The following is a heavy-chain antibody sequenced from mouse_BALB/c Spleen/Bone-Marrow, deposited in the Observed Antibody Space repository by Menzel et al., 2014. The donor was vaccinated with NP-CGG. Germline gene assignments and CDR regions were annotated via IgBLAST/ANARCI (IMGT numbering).Heavy chain of an antibody. CDR1: GFSLTGYG. D-gene: IGHD2-2*01. J-gene: IGHJ3*01. CDR3: ARDGGYGWFAY. V-gene: IGHV2-6-7*01. CDR2: IWGDGST. Sequence: VQLQQSGPGLVAPSQSLSITCTVSGFSLTGYGVNRVRQPPGKGLEWLGMIWGDGSTDYNSALKSRLSISKDNSKSQVFLKMNSLQTDDTARYYCARDGGYGWFAYWGQGTLVTVSA.